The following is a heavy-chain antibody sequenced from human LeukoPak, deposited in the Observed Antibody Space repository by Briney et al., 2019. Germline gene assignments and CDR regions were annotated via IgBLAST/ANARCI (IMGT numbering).Heavy chain of an antibody. CDR1: GGSISSYH. CDR2: IYYSGST. V-gene: IGHV4-59*12. D-gene: IGHD5-18*01. Sequence: KPSETLSLTCTVSGGSISSYHWSWIRQPPGKGLEWIGFIYYSGSTNYNPSLKSRVTISVDTSKNQFSLKLSSVTAADTAVYYCARGRQLWFNAFDIWGQGTMVTVSS. J-gene: IGHJ3*02. CDR3: ARGRQLWFNAFDI.